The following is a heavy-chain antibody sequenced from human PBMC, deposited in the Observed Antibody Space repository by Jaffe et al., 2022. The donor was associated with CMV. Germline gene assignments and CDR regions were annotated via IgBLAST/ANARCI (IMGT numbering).Heavy chain of an antibody. D-gene: IGHD3-10*01. Sequence: QITLKESGPTLVKPTQTLTLTCTFSGFSLSTSGVGVGWIRQPPGKALEWLALIYWNDDKRYSPSLKSRLTITKDTSKNQVVLTMTNMDPVDTATYYCALRGAEGLFDYWGQGTLVTVSS. V-gene: IGHV2-5*01. J-gene: IGHJ4*02. CDR2: IYWNDDK. CDR1: GFSLSTSGVG. CDR3: ALRGAEGLFDY.